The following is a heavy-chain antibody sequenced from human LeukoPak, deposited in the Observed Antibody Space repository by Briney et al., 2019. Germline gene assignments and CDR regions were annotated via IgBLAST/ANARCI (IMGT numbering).Heavy chain of an antibody. D-gene: IGHD2-2*01. J-gene: IGHJ4*02. CDR3: ARDVGEYCSSTNCYASHY. V-gene: IGHV1-2*02. CDR2: INPNTGGT. CDR1: GYTFTDYY. Sequence: ASVKVSRKASGYTFTDYYMHWIRQAPGQGLQWMGWINPNTGGTNYAQKFQGRVTMTRDTSISTAYMELSRLRSDDTAMYYCARDVGEYCSSTNCYASHYWGQGTLVTVSS.